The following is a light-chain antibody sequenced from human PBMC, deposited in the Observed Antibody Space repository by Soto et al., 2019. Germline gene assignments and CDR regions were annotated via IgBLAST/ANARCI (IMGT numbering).Light chain of an antibody. CDR1: SSDVGGYNY. V-gene: IGLV2-11*01. J-gene: IGLJ2*01. CDR2: DVS. Sequence: QSALTQPRSVSGSPGQSVTISCTGTSSDVGGYNYVSWYQQHPGKAPKLMIYDVSKRPSGVPDRFSGSKSGNTASLTISGLRAEDEADYYCCSYAGSYTFPFGGGTKLTVL. CDR3: CSYAGSYTFP.